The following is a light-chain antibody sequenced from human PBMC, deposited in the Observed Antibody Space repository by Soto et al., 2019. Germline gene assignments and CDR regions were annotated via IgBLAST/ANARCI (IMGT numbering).Light chain of an antibody. CDR1: SSDVGGYNY. Sequence: QSALTQHASVSGSPGQSITISCTGTSSDVGGYNYVSWYQQHPGKAPKYMIYDVSNRPSGVSYRFSGSKSGNTASLTISGLQAEDEADYYCSSFTSSNSVVFGGGTKLTVL. V-gene: IGLV2-14*01. CDR3: SSFTSSNSVV. J-gene: IGLJ2*01. CDR2: DVS.